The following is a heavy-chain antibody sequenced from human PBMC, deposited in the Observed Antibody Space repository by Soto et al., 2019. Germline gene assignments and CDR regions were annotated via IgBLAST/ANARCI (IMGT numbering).Heavy chain of an antibody. V-gene: IGHV4-59*01. D-gene: IGHD6-13*01. Sequence: QVQLQESGPGLVKPSETLSLTCTVSGVSISSYYWSWIRQPPGKGLEWIGYIYYSGSTNYNPSLKSRVTISVDTSKNPFSLKLSSVTAADTAVYYCARVKGVAALNYYYYYYGMDVWGQGTTVTVSS. J-gene: IGHJ6*02. CDR2: IYYSGST. CDR3: ARVKGVAALNYYYYYYGMDV. CDR1: GVSISSYY.